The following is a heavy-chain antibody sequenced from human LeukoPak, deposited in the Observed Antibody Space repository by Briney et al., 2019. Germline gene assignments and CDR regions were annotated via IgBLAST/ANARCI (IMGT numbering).Heavy chain of an antibody. J-gene: IGHJ4*02. Sequence: PGGSLRLSCAASGFTFSGYEMNWVRQAPGKGLEWVSYTSGSGSTIYYADSVKGRFTISRDNAKNSLYPQMYSLRAEDTAVYYCARGGFNYDSYHFDYWGQGTLVTVSS. D-gene: IGHD5-18*01. CDR2: TSGSGSTI. V-gene: IGHV3-48*03. CDR1: GFTFSGYE. CDR3: ARGGFNYDSYHFDY.